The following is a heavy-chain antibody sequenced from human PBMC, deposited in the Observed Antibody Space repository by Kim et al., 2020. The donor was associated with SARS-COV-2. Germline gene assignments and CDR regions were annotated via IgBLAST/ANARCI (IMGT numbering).Heavy chain of an antibody. V-gene: IGHV4-39*01. CDR2: IYYSGST. CDR3: ARHVRGAVTSPIDY. J-gene: IGHJ4*02. CDR1: SGSISSSSYY. Sequence: SETLSLTCTVSSGSISSSSYYWGWIRQPPGKGLEWIGSIYYSGSTYYNPSLKTRVTISVDTSKNQLSLKLNSMTAADTALYYCARHVRGAVTSPIDYWGQGTLVTVSS. D-gene: IGHD3-10*02.